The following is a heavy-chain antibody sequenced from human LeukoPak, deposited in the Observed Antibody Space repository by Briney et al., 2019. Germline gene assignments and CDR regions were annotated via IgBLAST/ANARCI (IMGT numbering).Heavy chain of an antibody. J-gene: IGHJ4*02. V-gene: IGHV1-69-2*01. CDR1: GYPFSDYY. CDR2: VDPEDEET. CDR3: ATEIAATDMIRYFDY. Sequence: ASVTISCKASGYPFSDYYMHWLQQAPGKGLEWMGRVDPEDEETMIAEKFQGRVTMTADTSTDTAYMELSSLRSEDTAIYYCATEIAATDMIRYFDYWGQGTLVTVSS. D-gene: IGHD6-25*01.